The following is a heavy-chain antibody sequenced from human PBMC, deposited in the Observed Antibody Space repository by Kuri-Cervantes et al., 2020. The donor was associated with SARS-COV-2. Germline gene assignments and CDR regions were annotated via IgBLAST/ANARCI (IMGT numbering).Heavy chain of an antibody. CDR1: GYTFITYG. Sequence: ASVQVSCKASGYTFITYGNSWVRQAPGQGLEWLGWISVWNRNTDYAQKVQGRVTMTTDTSTSTAYMEPRSLRSDDTAVYFCARGYYSHFDYWGQGTLVTVSS. CDR3: ARGYYSHFDY. D-gene: IGHD1-26*01. CDR2: ISVWNRNT. V-gene: IGHV1-18*04. J-gene: IGHJ4*02.